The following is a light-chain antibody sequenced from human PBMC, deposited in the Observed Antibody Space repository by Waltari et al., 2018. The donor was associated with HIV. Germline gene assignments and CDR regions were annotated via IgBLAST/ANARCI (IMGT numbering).Light chain of an antibody. CDR1: QSINGY. J-gene: IGKJ3*01. V-gene: IGKV1-39*01. Sequence: DIQMTQSPSSLSSSVGDIVTLTCRASQSINGYLSWYQQKPGKAPKLLVSTTVNLRSGVASRFSGGGSETVFTLTISSLQPEDFATYYCQQSFSYPFTFGPGTRV. CDR2: TTV. CDR3: QQSFSYPFT.